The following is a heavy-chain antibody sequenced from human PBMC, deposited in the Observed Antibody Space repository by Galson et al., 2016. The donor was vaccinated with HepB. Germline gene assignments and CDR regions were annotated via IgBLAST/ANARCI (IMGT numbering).Heavy chain of an antibody. Sequence: SVKVSCKASGYTFTSYHINWVRQATGQGLEWLGWMNPTSGDTLYAQKFQGRVTMTRNTSISTAYRELSSLTSEDTAMFYCAGGVICSGDRCACTGLDVWGQGTTVTVSS. CDR1: GYTFTSYH. J-gene: IGHJ6*02. CDR2: MNPTSGDT. CDR3: AGGVICSGDRCACTGLDV. V-gene: IGHV1-8*01. D-gene: IGHD2-15*01.